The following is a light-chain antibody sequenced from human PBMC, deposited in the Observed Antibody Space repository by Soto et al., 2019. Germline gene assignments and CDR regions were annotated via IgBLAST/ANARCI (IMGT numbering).Light chain of an antibody. V-gene: IGLV2-8*01. J-gene: IGLJ2*01. CDR3: SSFARGDNPHVL. Sequence: QSVLTQPPSASGSPGQSVTISCTGTSSDVAGSDYVSLYQQHPGKAPKLIIYEVTKRPAGVPDRFSGSKSGNTASLTVSGLQADDESYYYCSSFARGDNPHVLFGGGTKLTVL. CDR1: SSDVAGSDY. CDR2: EVT.